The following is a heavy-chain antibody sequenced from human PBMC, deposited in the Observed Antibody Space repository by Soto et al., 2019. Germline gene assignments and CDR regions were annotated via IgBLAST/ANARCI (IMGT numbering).Heavy chain of an antibody. V-gene: IGHV3-30*18. CDR3: AKDSRLAYCGGDCLAYYYGMDV. CDR2: ISYDGSNK. J-gene: IGHJ6*02. CDR1: GFTFSSYG. D-gene: IGHD2-21*02. Sequence: QRLSCAASGFTFSSYGMHWVRQAPGKGLEWVAVISYDGSNKYYADSVKGRFTISRDNSKNTLYLQMNSLRAEDTAVYYCAKDSRLAYCGGDCLAYYYGMDVWGQGTTVTVSS.